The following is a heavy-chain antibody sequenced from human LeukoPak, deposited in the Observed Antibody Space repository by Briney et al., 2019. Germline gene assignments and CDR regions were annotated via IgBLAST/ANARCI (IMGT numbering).Heavy chain of an antibody. J-gene: IGHJ5*02. CDR2: IDTSGST. CDR1: GDSINNNNYY. D-gene: IGHD7-27*01. Sequence: SETLSLTCTVSGDSINNNNYYWSWIRQPAGKGLEWIGRIDTSGSTNYNPSLKSRVTISVDTSKNQFSLKLTSVTAADTAVYYCARELGFNWFDPWGQGTLVTVSS. CDR3: ARELGFNWFDP. V-gene: IGHV4-61*02.